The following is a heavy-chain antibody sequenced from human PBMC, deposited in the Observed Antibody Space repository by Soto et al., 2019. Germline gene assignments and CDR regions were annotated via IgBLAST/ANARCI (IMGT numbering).Heavy chain of an antibody. D-gene: IGHD6-13*01. CDR2: INAGNGNT. J-gene: IGHJ6*02. CDR1: GYTFTSYA. V-gene: IGHV1-3*01. CDR3: ARDQGPEYSSSWSPYYYYGMDV. Sequence: ASVKVSCKASGYTFTSYAMHWVRQAPGQRLEWMGWINAGNGNTKYSQKFQGRVTITRDTSASTAYMELSSLRSEDTAVYYCARDQGPEYSSSWSPYYYYGMDVWGQGTTVTVSS.